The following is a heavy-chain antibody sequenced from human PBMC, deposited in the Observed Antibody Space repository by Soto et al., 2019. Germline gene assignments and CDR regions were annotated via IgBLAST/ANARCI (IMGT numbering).Heavy chain of an antibody. CDR1: GFTFSNAW. Sequence: GGSLRLSCAASGFTFSNAWMSWVRQAPGKGLEWVGRIKSKTDGGTTDYAAPVKGRFTISRDDSKNTLYLQMNSLKTVDTAVYYCTTDPPDIVVVVAATDGYFDYWGQGTLVTVSS. CDR3: TTDPPDIVVVVAATDGYFDY. J-gene: IGHJ4*02. CDR2: IKSKTDGGTT. V-gene: IGHV3-15*01. D-gene: IGHD2-15*01.